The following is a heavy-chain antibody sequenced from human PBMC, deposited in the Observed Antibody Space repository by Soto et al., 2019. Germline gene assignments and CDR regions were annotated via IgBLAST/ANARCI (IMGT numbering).Heavy chain of an antibody. CDR3: TKDSSSWPYYYYYYMDV. D-gene: IGHD6-13*01. Sequence: GGSLRLSCAASGFTFSNAWMSWVRQAPGKGLEWVGRIKSKTDGGTTDYAAPVKGRFTISIDDSKNPQYLQMNSLKTEDTAVYYCTKDSSSWPYYYYYYMDVWGKGTTVTVSS. V-gene: IGHV3-15*01. CDR2: IKSKTDGGTT. J-gene: IGHJ6*03. CDR1: GFTFSNAW.